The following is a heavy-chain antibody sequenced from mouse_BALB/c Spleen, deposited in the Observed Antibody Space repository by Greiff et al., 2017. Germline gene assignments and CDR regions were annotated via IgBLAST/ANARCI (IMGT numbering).Heavy chain of an antibody. D-gene: IGHD1-1*01. CDR1: GYTFTEYT. CDR2: INPNNGGT. Sequence: VQLKQSGPELVKPGASVKISCKTSGYTFTEYTMHWVKQSHGKSLEWIGGINPNNGGTSYNQKFKGKATLTVDKSSSTAYMELRSLTSEDSAVYYCARGDYYGSFLYAMDYWGQGTSVTVSS. V-gene: IGHV1-18*01. CDR3: ARGDYYGSFLYAMDY. J-gene: IGHJ4*01.